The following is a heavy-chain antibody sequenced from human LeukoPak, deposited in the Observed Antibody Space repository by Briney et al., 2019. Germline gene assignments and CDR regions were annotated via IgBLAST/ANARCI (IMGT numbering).Heavy chain of an antibody. CDR1: GYSFTSYW. CDR3: ARQDCSGGSCLYGVDV. Sequence: GEPLTISCKGSGYSFTSYWISWVRQMPGKGLEWMGKIDPSDSYTNYSPSFQGHVTISADKSISTAYLQWSSLKASDTAMYYCARQDCSGGSCLYGVDVWGQGTTVTVSS. V-gene: IGHV5-10-1*01. CDR2: IDPSDSYT. J-gene: IGHJ6*02. D-gene: IGHD2-15*01.